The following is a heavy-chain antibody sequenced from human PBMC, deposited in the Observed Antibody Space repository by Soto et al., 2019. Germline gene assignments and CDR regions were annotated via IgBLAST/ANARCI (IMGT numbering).Heavy chain of an antibody. CDR1: GGSISSGGNY. CDR2: IYYSGST. V-gene: IGHV4-31*11. CDR3: ARARMVRGVIYYYGMDV. J-gene: IGHJ6*01. D-gene: IGHD3-10*01. Sequence: QVQLQESGPGLVKSSQTLSLTCAVSGGSISSGGNYWSWIRQHPGKGLEWIGYIYYSGSTYYNPYLKSRVTISVDTSKNQFSLKLNSGTAADTAVYYCARARMVRGVIYYYGMDVW.